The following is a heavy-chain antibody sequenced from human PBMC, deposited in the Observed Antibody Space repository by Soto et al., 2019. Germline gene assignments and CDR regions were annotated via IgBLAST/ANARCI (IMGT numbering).Heavy chain of an antibody. CDR2: ISYDGSNT. J-gene: IGHJ4*01. Sequence: QVQLVESGGGVVQPGRSLRLSCAASGFTFSSYGMHWVRQAPGKGLEWVAIISYDGSNTYYADSVKGRFTISRDNSKNTLYLQMNSLRAEDTSVYYCAKEWGLSGSYYISSSYYFDYWGHGTLVTVSS. CDR3: AKEWGLSGSYYISSSYYFDY. V-gene: IGHV3-30*18. D-gene: IGHD1-26*01. CDR1: GFTFSSYG.